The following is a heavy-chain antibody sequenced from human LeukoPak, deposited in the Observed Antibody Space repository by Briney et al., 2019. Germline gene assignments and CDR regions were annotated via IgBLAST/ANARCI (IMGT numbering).Heavy chain of an antibody. J-gene: IGHJ5*02. Sequence: ASVKVSCKASGYTFTSYDINWVRQATGQGLEWMGWMNPNSGNTGYAQKFQGRVTMTRNTSISTAYMELSSLRSEDTAVYYCARGGYDFWSGYYSKYNWFDPWGQGTLVTVSS. CDR2: MNPNSGNT. CDR3: ARGGYDFWSGYYSKYNWFDP. V-gene: IGHV1-8*01. D-gene: IGHD3-3*01. CDR1: GYTFTSYD.